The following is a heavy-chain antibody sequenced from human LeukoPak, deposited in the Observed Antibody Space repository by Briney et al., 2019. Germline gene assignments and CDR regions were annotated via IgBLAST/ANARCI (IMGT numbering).Heavy chain of an antibody. D-gene: IGHD3-10*01. V-gene: IGHV4-59*12. Sequence: SETLSLTCTVSGGSISSYYWNWIRQPPGKGLEWIGYIYYSGSTYYNPSLKSRVTISVDTSKNQFSLKLSSVTAADTAVYYCARASMVRGLYFDYWGQGTLVTVSS. CDR2: IYYSGST. CDR1: GGSISSYY. J-gene: IGHJ4*02. CDR3: ARASMVRGLYFDY.